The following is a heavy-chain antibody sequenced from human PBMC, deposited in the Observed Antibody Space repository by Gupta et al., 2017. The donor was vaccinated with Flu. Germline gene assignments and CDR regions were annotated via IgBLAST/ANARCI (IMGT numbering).Heavy chain of an antibody. CDR2: INHSGST. D-gene: IGHD3-22*01. Sequence: QVQLQQWGAGLLKPSETLSLTCAVHGGSFSGYYWSWIRQPPGKGLEWIGEINHSGSTNYNPSLKSRVAISVDTSKNQFSLKLSSVTAADTAVYYCASNTYYYDSSGYRHLDDYWGQGTLVTVSS. CDR1: GGSFSGYY. V-gene: IGHV4-34*01. J-gene: IGHJ4*02. CDR3: ASNTYYYDSSGYRHLDDY.